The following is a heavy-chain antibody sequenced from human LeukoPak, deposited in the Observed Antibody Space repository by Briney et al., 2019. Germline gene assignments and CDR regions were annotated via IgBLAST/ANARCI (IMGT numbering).Heavy chain of an antibody. CDR2: ISGSGSGGST. V-gene: IGHV3-23*01. CDR3: AKSGYNRFDY. Sequence: GGSLRLSCAASGFTFSSSAMSWVRQAPGKGLEWVSNISGSGSGGSTYYADSVKGRFTISRDNSKNTLYLQMNSLRAEDTTVYYCAKSGYNRFDYWGQGTLVTVSS. CDR1: GFTFSSSA. D-gene: IGHD5-24*01. J-gene: IGHJ4*02.